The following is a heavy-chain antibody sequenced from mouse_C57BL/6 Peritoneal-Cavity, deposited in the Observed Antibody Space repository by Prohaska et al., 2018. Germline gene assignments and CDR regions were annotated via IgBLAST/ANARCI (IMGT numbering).Heavy chain of an antibody. Sequence: MSCKASGYTFTTYTMHWVKQRPGQGVEWIGYINHSSGYTKYNQKFKDKATLTADKSASTAYRQLSSMTSEDSAVYDCARSDITTVVADYWGQGTTLTVSS. D-gene: IGHD1-1*01. CDR3: ARSDITTVVADY. J-gene: IGHJ2*01. CDR1: GYTFTTYT. CDR2: INHSSGYT. V-gene: IGHV1-4*01.